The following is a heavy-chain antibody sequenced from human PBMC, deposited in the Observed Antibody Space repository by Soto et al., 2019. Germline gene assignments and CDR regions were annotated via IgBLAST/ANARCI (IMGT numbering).Heavy chain of an antibody. Sequence: QVQLLQSGAEVKKPGASVKVSCKVSGHTLTELSMHWVRQAPGRGLEWMGGFDPEDGETISAQKFQGRVTMTEDTSTDSTYMEWPSLRPEDTAVYYCAAGGPRWRHSPFDYWAREPWSPSPQ. CDR3: AAGGPRWRHSPFDY. V-gene: IGHV1-24*01. D-gene: IGHD2-15*01. J-gene: IGHJ4*02. CDR1: GHTLTELS. CDR2: FDPEDGET.